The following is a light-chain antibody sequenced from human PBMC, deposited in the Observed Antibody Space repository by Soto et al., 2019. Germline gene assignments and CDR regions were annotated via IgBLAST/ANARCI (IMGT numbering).Light chain of an antibody. CDR3: CSYAGTYSYV. V-gene: IGLV2-11*01. CDR2: DVS. CDR1: SSDVGAYNY. Sequence: QSALTQPRSVSGSPGQSVTISCTGTSSDVGAYNYVSWYQQHPGKAPKFMIYDVSKRPSGVPGRFSGSKSGNTASLTISGLQAEDEADYYCCSYAGTYSYVFGTGTKVTVL. J-gene: IGLJ1*01.